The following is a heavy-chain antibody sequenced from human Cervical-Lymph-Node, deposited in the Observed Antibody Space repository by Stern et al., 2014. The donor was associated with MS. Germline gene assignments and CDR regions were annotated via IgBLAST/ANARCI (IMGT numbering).Heavy chain of an antibody. CDR1: GYTFINYD. D-gene: IGHD6-6*01. CDR3: ARGLVVSSSLWFDP. V-gene: IGHV1-8*01. CDR2: MNPNIGNT. Sequence: VQLVQSGAEVKKPGASVKVSCKASGYTFINYDINWVRQAPGRGLEWIGWMNPNIGNTGYAPEFQGRVTMTTNTSISTVYMELSSLTSDDTAVYYCARGLVVSSSLWFDPWGQGTLVTVSS. J-gene: IGHJ5*02.